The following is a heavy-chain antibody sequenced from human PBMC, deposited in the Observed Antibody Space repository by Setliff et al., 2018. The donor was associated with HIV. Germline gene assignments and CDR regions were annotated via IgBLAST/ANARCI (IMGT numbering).Heavy chain of an antibody. Sequence: GGSLRLSCAVSGFSLSDYAMNWVRQAPGKGLEWVSSISPSGSYIYYADSVKGRFTISRDNAKNSLYLQMNSLRAEDTAMYYCARVPPDRGGYSIFDSWGQGTLVTVSS. V-gene: IGHV3-21*04. D-gene: IGHD3-22*01. J-gene: IGHJ4*02. CDR1: GFSLSDYA. CDR2: ISPSGSYI. CDR3: ARVPPDRGGYSIFDS.